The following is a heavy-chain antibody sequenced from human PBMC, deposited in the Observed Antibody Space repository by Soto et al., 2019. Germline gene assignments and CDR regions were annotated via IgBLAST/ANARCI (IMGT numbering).Heavy chain of an antibody. Sequence: TLSLTCTVSGGSISSSSYYWGWIRQPPGKGLEWIGYIYYSGTTYYNPSLKSRVTISVDTSKNQFSLKLSSVTAADTAVYYCAASCVACGGFNYYGMDVWGQGTTVTVSS. J-gene: IGHJ6*02. CDR3: AASCVACGGFNYYGMDV. V-gene: IGHV4-31*03. CDR1: GGSISSSSYY. CDR2: IYYSGTT. D-gene: IGHD2-21*01.